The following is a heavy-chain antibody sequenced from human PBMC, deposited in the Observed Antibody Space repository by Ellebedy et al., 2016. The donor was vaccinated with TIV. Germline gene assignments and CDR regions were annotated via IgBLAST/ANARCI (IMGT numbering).Heavy chain of an antibody. V-gene: IGHV3-21*01. D-gene: IGHD6-13*01. CDR3: ARPAASYSSSWYDFDC. CDR1: GFTFSTYT. J-gene: IGHJ4*02. Sequence: PGGSLRLSCAASGFTFSTYTMNWVRQAPGKELEWVSSISSSGTYIHNADSVKGRFTISRDNAKSSLYLQMNSLRVEDTAVYYCARPAASYSSSWYDFDCWGQGTLVTVSS. CDR2: ISSSGTYI.